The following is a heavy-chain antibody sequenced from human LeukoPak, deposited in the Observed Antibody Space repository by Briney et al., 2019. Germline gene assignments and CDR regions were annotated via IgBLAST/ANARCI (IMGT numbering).Heavy chain of an antibody. CDR3: ARGIGTSYESSRDAFDI. J-gene: IGHJ3*02. CDR1: AGSINSDDYY. CDR2: IYSPGTN. V-gene: IGHV4-61*02. Sequence: SETLSLTCTVSAGSINSDDYYWSWIRQPAGKGLEWIGRIYSPGTNYNYNPSLKSRVTISIVTSKNQFSLKLTSVTAGDTAVYYCARGIGTSYESSRDAFDIWGQGTMVTVSS. D-gene: IGHD3-22*01.